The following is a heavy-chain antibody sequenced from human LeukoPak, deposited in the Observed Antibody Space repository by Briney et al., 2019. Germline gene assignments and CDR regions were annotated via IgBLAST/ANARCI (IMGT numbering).Heavy chain of an antibody. D-gene: IGHD2-2*01. Sequence: GESLKISCKGSGYSFTSYWIGWVRQMPGKGLEWMGIIYPGDSDTRYSPSFQGQVTISADKSISTAYLQWSSLKASDTAMYYCARRHCSSTSCFYFDYWGQGTLVTVSS. V-gene: IGHV5-51*01. CDR1: GYSFTSYW. J-gene: IGHJ4*02. CDR3: ARRHCSSTSCFYFDY. CDR2: IYPGDSDT.